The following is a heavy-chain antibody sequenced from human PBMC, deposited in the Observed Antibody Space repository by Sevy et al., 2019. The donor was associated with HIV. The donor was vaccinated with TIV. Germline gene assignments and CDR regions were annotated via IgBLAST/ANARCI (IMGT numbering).Heavy chain of an antibody. D-gene: IGHD3-22*01. CDR2: ISSSSSTI. J-gene: IGHJ2*01. CDR1: GFTFSSYS. CDR3: ARMYYYDSSGPGPGYFDL. Sequence: GGSLRLSCAASGFTFSSYSMNWVRQAPGKGLEWVSYISSSSSTIYYADSVKGRFTISRDNAKNSLYLQMNSLRDEDTAVYYCARMYYYDSSGPGPGYFDLWGRDTLVTVSS. V-gene: IGHV3-48*02.